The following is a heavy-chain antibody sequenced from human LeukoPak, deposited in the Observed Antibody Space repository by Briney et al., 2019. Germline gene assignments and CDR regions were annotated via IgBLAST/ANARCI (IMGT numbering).Heavy chain of an antibody. D-gene: IGHD5-18*01. V-gene: IGHV3-48*03. CDR2: ISSSGSTI. J-gene: IGHJ4*02. Sequence: PGGSLRLSCAASGFTFSSYEMNWVRQAPGKGLEWVSYISSSGSTIYYADSVKGRFTISRDNAKNSLYLQMNSLRAEDTAVYYCARGPWIQLWLDYWGQGTLVIVSS. CDR1: GFTFSSYE. CDR3: ARGPWIQLWLDY.